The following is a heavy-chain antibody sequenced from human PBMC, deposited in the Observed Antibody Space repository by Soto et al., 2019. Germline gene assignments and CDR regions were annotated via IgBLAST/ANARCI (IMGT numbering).Heavy chain of an antibody. J-gene: IGHJ6*02. CDR2: ISYDGSNK. Sequence: QVQLVESGGGVVQPGRSLRLSCAASGFTFSSYGMHWVRQAPGKGLEWVAVISYDGSNKYYADSVKGRFTISRDNSKNTLDLQMTSLRAEETAVYYCAKDVVVGATTGLGDYYYYYGMDVWGQGTTVTVSS. CDR1: GFTFSSYG. D-gene: IGHD1-26*01. CDR3: AKDVVVGATTGLGDYYYYYGMDV. V-gene: IGHV3-30*18.